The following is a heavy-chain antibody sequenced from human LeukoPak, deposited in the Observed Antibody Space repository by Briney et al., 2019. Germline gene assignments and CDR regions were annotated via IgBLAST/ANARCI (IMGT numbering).Heavy chain of an antibody. Sequence: ESGPTLVNPTQTLTLTCTFSGFSLNTNEVRVSWIRQSPGKALEYFARIDWDDNTFYSASLRSRLTISKDTSKNQVVLTMTNMDPVDTATYYCARSSHSGVWYDLDYWGQEILVTVSS. CDR3: ARSSHSGVWYDLDY. CDR1: GFSLNTNEVR. V-gene: IGHV2-70*04. CDR2: IDWDDNT. J-gene: IGHJ4*02. D-gene: IGHD6-19*01.